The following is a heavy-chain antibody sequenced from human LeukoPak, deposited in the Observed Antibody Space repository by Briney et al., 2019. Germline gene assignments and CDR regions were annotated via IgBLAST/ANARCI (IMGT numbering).Heavy chain of an antibody. CDR3: ARLTYYDPRGDP. V-gene: IGHV4-59*04. CDR1: GGSISSYY. Sequence: SSETLSLTCTVSGGSISSYYWSWIRQPPGKGLEWIGNIYYSGSTYSNPSLKSRLTISADMSKNQFSLKLSSVTAADTAVYYCARLTYYDPRGDPWGQGTLVTVSS. CDR2: IYYSGST. D-gene: IGHD3-3*01. J-gene: IGHJ5*02.